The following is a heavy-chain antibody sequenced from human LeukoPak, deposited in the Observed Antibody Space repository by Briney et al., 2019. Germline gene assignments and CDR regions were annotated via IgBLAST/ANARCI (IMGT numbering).Heavy chain of an antibody. CDR2: INHSGST. CDR3: ARHLRGGLSSGWDY. J-gene: IGHJ4*02. Sequence: YPSETLSLTCAVYGGSFSGYYWSWIRQPPGKGLEWIGEINHSGSTNYNPSLKSRVTISVDTSKNQFSLKLSSVTAADTAVYYCARHLRGGLSSGWDYWGQGTLVTVSS. D-gene: IGHD6-19*01. V-gene: IGHV4-34*01. CDR1: GGSFSGYY.